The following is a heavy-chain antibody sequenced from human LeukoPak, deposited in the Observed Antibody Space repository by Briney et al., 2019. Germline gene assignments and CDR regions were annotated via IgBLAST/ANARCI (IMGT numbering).Heavy chain of an antibody. CDR3: ANEGDYGGAFDY. J-gene: IGHJ4*02. D-gene: IGHD4-23*01. V-gene: IGHV3-30*02. CDR1: GFTFSSYA. CDR2: IRYDGSNK. Sequence: GSLRLSCAASGFTFSSYAMHWVRQAPGKGLEWVAFIRYDGSNKFYADSVKGRFTISRDNSKNALYLQMNSLRAEDAAVYYCANEGDYGGAFDYWGQGTLVTVSS.